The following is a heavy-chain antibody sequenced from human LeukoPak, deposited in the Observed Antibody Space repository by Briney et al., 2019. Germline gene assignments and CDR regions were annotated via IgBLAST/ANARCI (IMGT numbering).Heavy chain of an antibody. V-gene: IGHV4-39*01. CDR1: GASINNTNYY. J-gene: IGHJ4*02. D-gene: IGHD3-22*01. CDR3: ARQGDVYDNSGYYPLFDY. Sequence: PSETLSLTCTVSGASINNTNYYWGWIRQPPGKGLEWIGSLDYSGKTSYNPSLKSRVTLSVDTSKNQFSLKLSSVTAADTAVYYCARQGDVYDNSGYYPLFDYWGQGTLVTVSS. CDR2: LDYSGKT.